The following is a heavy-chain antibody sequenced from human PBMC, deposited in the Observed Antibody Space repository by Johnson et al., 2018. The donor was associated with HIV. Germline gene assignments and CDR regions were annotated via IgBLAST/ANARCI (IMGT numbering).Heavy chain of an antibody. D-gene: IGHD5-24*01. CDR1: GFTFSSYA. CDR3: ARDAHGYNPYDAFDI. V-gene: IGHV3-30*04. CDR2: ISYDGSNK. J-gene: IGHJ3*02. Sequence: VQVVESGGGVVQPGRSLRLSCAASGFTFSSYAMHWVRQAPGKGLAWVAVISYDGSNKYYADSVKGRFTISRDNSKKTLYLHMNSLKPEDTAVYYCARDAHGYNPYDAFDIWGHGTMVTVSS.